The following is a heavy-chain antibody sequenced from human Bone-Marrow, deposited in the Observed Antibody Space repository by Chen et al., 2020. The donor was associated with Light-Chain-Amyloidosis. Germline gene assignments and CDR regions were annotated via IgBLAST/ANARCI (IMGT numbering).Heavy chain of an antibody. Sequence: VQLVQSGAEVKKPGASVKVSCKVSGYPLTEVAMHWVRQTPGKGLEWMGGFDPEDGKTIYERKFQGRVTMTEDTSTDTAFMELSSLRSEDTAVYFCTTGDAIQSYHYGLDVWGQGTTVIVSS. D-gene: IGHD2-21*01. CDR2: FDPEDGKT. CDR1: GYPLTEVA. CDR3: TTGDAIQSYHYGLDV. J-gene: IGHJ6*02. V-gene: IGHV1-24*01.